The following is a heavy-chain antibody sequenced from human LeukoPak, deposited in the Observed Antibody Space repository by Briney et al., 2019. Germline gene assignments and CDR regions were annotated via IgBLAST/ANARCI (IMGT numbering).Heavy chain of an antibody. CDR2: IYSGGST. D-gene: IGHD3-22*01. V-gene: IGHV3-66*02. CDR1: GFTVSNNY. CDR3: AKDQSVTMIVVVTTGFDY. Sequence: GGSLRPSCVVSGFTVSNNYMSWVRQAPRKGLEWVSLIYSGGSTYYADSVKGRFTISRDNSKNTLYLQMNSLRAEDTAVYYCAKDQSVTMIVVVTTGFDYWGQGTLVTVSS. J-gene: IGHJ4*02.